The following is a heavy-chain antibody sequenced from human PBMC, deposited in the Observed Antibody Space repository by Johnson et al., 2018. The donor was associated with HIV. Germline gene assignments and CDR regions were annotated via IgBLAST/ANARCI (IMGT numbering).Heavy chain of an antibody. Sequence: QVQLVESGGGLVKPGGSLRLSCAASGFTFSDYYVSWVRQAPEKGLEWVSYISNSGTTIYYAASVKGRFTISRDNAKKSLYLQMNSLRAEDTAVYYCANEPHLDAFDIWGQGTMVTVSS. CDR3: ANEPHLDAFDI. V-gene: IGHV3-11*01. J-gene: IGHJ3*02. CDR1: GFTFSDYY. CDR2: ISNSGTTI. D-gene: IGHD1-14*01.